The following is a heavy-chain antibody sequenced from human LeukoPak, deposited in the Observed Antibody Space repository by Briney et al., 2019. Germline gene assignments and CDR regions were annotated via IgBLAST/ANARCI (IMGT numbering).Heavy chain of an antibody. D-gene: IGHD3-10*01. Sequence: PGGSLRLSCAASGFTFSSYAMSWVRQAPGKGLEWVSAISGSGGSTYYADSVKGRFTISRDNSKNTLYLQMNSLRAEDTAVYYCAKRGNQPYYYGLGSYGFSSTDLNWFDPWGQGTLVTVSS. J-gene: IGHJ5*02. V-gene: IGHV3-23*01. CDR1: GFTFSSYA. CDR2: ISGSGGST. CDR3: AKRGNQPYYYGLGSYGFSSTDLNWFDP.